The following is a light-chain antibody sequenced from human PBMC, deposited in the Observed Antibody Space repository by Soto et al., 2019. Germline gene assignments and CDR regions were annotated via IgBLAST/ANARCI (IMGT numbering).Light chain of an antibody. Sequence: EIVFTHSPSTLSLSPGERATLSCRASQSVSSYLAWYQQKPGQAPRLLIYDASNRATGIPARFSGSGSGTDFTLTISSLEPEDFAVYYCQQRSNWSITFGQGTRLDIK. CDR3: QQRSNWSIT. CDR2: DAS. J-gene: IGKJ5*01. V-gene: IGKV3-11*01. CDR1: QSVSSY.